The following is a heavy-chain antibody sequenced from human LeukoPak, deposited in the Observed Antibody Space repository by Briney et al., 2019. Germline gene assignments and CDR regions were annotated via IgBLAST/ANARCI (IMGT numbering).Heavy chain of an antibody. J-gene: IGHJ6*02. CDR1: GVTFSSYW. Sequence: GGSLRLSCAASGVTFSSYWMSWVRQAPGKGLEWVANIKQDGSEKYYVDSVKGRFTTSRDNAKNSLYLQMNSLRAEDTAVYYCASHYCSSTSCYRYYYYYGMDVWGQGTTVTVSS. CDR3: ASHYCSSTSCYRYYYYYGMDV. V-gene: IGHV3-7*01. CDR2: IKQDGSEK. D-gene: IGHD2-2*01.